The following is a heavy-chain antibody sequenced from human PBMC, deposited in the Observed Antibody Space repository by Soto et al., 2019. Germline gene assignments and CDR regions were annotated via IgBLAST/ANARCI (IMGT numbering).Heavy chain of an antibody. Sequence: SETLSLTCTVSGGSISSYYWSWIRQPPGKGLEWIGYIYYSGSTNYNPSLKTRVTISVDTSKNQFSLKLSSVTAADTAVYYCARGHSGYGDFDYWGQGPLVTVSS. CDR2: IYYSGST. CDR3: ARGHSGYGDFDY. D-gene: IGHD5-12*01. CDR1: GGSISSYY. J-gene: IGHJ4*02. V-gene: IGHV4-59*01.